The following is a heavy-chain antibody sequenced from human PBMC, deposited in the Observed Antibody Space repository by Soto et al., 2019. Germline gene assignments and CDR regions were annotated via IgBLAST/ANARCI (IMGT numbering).Heavy chain of an antibody. CDR2: ITAGNGKT. V-gene: IGHV1-3*01. CDR3: ASGLVDYSNLDR. D-gene: IGHD6-13*01. Sequence: QAQLVQSGAAVSKPGASVKISCRASGYTFSTYALHWLRQAPGQQGHSLEWLGRITAGNGKTTYSQRFQDKVTLTINAFATTAYMELSRLTTEDSSFYYCASGLVDYSNLDRWGQGTLVTVSS. J-gene: IGHJ5*02. CDR1: GYTFSTYA.